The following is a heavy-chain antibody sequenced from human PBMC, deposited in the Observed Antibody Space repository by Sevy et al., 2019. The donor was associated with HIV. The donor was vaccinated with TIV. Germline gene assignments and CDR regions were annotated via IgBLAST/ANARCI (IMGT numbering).Heavy chain of an antibody. CDR2: INPNSDDT. J-gene: IGHJ4*02. V-gene: IGHV1-2*02. CDR3: AKDPQLFDSSGYLGY. D-gene: IGHD3-22*01. Sequence: ASVKVSCKTSGYSFTAYYMHWVRQAPGQGLEWMGWINPNSDDTNYAQNFQGRVTMTSDASTSTAYLELSRLRYDDTAMYHCAKDPQLFDSSGYLGYWGQGTLVTVSS. CDR1: GYSFTAYY.